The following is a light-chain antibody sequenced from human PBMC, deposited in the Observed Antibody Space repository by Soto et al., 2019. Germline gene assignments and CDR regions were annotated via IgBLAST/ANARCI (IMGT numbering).Light chain of an antibody. CDR3: QQYNTWPLP. CDR1: QSVYSN. V-gene: IGKV3-15*01. CDR2: STS. Sequence: ETVMTQSPVTLSASPGERATLSCWASQSVYSNLAWYPQKPGQAPRLLIYSTSTMATGIPARFSGSGSGTEFTLTISSLQSEDFAVYYCQQYNTWPLPFGGGTKVEIK. J-gene: IGKJ4*01.